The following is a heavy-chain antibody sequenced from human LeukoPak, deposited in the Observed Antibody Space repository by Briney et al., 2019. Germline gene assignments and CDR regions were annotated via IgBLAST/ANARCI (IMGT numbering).Heavy chain of an antibody. CDR3: AKMERNIAAASNFDY. V-gene: IGHV3-66*01. D-gene: IGHD6-13*01. CDR1: AVTASSNY. J-gene: IGHJ4*02. CDR2: IYSGGST. Sequence: PGESLRLSCPASAVTASSNYMSWVRQAPGKGLEWVSVIYSGGSTYFADSVKGRFTISRDNSKNTLYLQMNSLRAEETAVYYCAKMERNIAAASNFDYWGQGTLVTVSS.